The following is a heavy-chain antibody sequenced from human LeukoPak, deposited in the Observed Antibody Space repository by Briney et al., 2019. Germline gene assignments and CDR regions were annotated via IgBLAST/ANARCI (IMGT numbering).Heavy chain of an antibody. CDR3: ADSSGWYGRGGAAYY. CDR2: ISGSGGST. J-gene: IGHJ4*02. CDR1: GFTFSSYA. Sequence: GGSLRLSCAASGFTFSSYAMSWVRQAPGKGLEWVSAISGSGGSTYYADSVKGRFTISRDNSKNTLYLQMNSLRAEDTAVYYCADSSGWYGRGGAAYYWGQGTLVTVSS. V-gene: IGHV3-23*01. D-gene: IGHD6-19*01.